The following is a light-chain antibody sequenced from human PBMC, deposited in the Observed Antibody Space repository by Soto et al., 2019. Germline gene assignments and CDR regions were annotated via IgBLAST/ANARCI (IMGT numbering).Light chain of an antibody. CDR3: SLYTSDNTYV. CDR2: EVS. Sequence: QSVLTQPASVSGSPGQSITISCTGTSSDVGGYNYVSWYQQHPGKAPKLMIYEVSNRPSGVPDRFSGSKSGNTASLTISGLQTADEANYFCSLYTSDNTYVFGTGTQLTVL. V-gene: IGLV2-14*01. CDR1: SSDVGGYNY. J-gene: IGLJ1*01.